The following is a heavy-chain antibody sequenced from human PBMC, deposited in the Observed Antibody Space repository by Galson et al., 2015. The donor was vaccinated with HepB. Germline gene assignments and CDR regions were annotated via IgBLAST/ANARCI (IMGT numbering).Heavy chain of an antibody. CDR1: GFTFSSYG. D-gene: IGHD1-26*01. J-gene: IGHJ4*02. CDR2: IWYDGSNK. CDR3: ARKRYSGSYSDY. Sequence: SLRLSCAASGFTFSSYGMHWVRQAPGKGLEWVAVIWYDGSNKYYADSVKGRFTISRDNSKNTLYLQMNSLRAEDTAVYYCARKRYSGSYSDYWGQGTLVTVSS. V-gene: IGHV3-33*01.